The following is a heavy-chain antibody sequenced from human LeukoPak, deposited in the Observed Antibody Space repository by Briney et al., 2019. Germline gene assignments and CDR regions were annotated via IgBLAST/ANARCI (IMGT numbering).Heavy chain of an antibody. Sequence: GGSVKVSCKASGYTFTSYYMHWVRQAPGKGLEWMGIINPTTGDTTYAQKFQGRLTMTRDMSTSPVYMELSSLTSEDAAVFYCARYGFSAVWQGGWHAFDIWGQGTVVTVSS. CDR3: ARYGFSAVWQGGWHAFDI. CDR1: GYTFTSYY. D-gene: IGHD2-15*01. V-gene: IGHV1-46*01. CDR2: INPTTGDT. J-gene: IGHJ3*02.